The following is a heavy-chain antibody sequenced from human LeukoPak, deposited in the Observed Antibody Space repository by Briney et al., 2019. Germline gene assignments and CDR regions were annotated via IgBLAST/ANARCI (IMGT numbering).Heavy chain of an antibody. D-gene: IGHD5-24*01. J-gene: IGHJ4*02. CDR3: TRVGYIDEGIDY. CDR1: GFIFSNYA. CDR2: IKQDGSKK. V-gene: IGHV3-7*04. Sequence: GGSLRLSCAASGFIFSNYAISWVRQAPGKGLEWVANIKQDGSKKSYVDSVKGRFTISRDNAKNSLYLQMNSLRAEDTAIYYCTRVGYIDEGIDYWGQGTLVTVSS.